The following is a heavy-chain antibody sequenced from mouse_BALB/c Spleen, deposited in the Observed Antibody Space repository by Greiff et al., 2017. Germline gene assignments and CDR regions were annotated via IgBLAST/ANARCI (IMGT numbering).Heavy chain of an antibody. V-gene: IGHV1-4*01. CDR1: GYTFTSYT. CDR2: INPSSGYT. CDR3: ARWGTATYYAMDY. D-gene: IGHD1-2*01. Sequence: VKLVESGAELARPGASVKMSCKASGYTFTSYTMHWVKQRPGQGLEWIGYINPSSGYTNYNQKFKDKATLTADKSSSTAYMQLSSLTSEDSAVYYCARWGTATYYAMDYWGQGTTVTVSS. J-gene: IGHJ4*01.